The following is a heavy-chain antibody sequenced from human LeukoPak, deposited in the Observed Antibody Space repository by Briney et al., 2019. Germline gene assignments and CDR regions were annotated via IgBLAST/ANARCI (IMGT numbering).Heavy chain of an antibody. J-gene: IGHJ5*02. CDR2: IIPIFGTA. Sequence: SVKVSCKASGGTFSSYAISWVRQAPGQGLEWMGGIIPIFGTANYAQKFQGRVTITADESTSTAYMELSSLRSEDTAVYYCSRGPTIRGRWFDPWGQGTLVTVSS. CDR3: SRGPTIRGRWFDP. CDR1: GGTFSSYA. D-gene: IGHD5-24*01. V-gene: IGHV1-69*13.